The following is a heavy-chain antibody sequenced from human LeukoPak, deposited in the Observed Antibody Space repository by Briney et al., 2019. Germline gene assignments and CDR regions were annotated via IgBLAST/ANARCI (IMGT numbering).Heavy chain of an antibody. CDR3: ARDPAGGHFDI. CDR1: GFTFSSYS. Sequence: PGGSLRLSCAASGFTFSSYSMNWVRQAPGKGLEWVSSITSSSRYIYYADSVKGRFTISRDNAKNSLFLQMNSLRAEDTAVYYCARDPAGGHFDIWGQGTMVTVSS. D-gene: IGHD6-25*01. J-gene: IGHJ3*02. CDR2: ITSSSRYI. V-gene: IGHV3-21*01.